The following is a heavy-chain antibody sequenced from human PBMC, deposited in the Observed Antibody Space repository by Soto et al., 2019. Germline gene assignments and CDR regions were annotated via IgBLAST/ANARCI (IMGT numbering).Heavy chain of an antibody. CDR3: ARVAGVEYCGGDCYHFDY. Sequence: QVQLQESGPGLVKPSQTLSLTCTVSGDSFSSDDYYWSWIRQPPGKGLEWIGYISYRVDTYYSPSLKSRVTMSIDTSKNQVSLNVSSVTAADTAVYYWARVAGVEYCGGDCYHFDYWGQGTLVTVSS. CDR1: GDSFSSDDYY. D-gene: IGHD2-21*02. V-gene: IGHV4-30-4*01. CDR2: ISYRVDT. J-gene: IGHJ4*02.